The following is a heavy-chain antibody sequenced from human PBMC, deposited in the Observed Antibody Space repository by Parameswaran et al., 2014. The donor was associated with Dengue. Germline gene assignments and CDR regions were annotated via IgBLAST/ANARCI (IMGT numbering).Heavy chain of an antibody. V-gene: IGHV3-53*01. J-gene: IGHJ4*02. CDR3: ARVLWQWLAYDY. D-gene: IGHD6-19*01. CDR2: IYSGGST. Sequence: WIRQPPGKGLEWVSVIYSGGSTYYADSVKGRFTISRDNSKNTLYLQMNSLRAEDTAVYYCARVLWQWLAYDYWGQGTLVTVSS.